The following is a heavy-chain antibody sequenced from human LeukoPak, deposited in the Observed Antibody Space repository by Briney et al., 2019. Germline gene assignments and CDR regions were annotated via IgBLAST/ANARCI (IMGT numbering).Heavy chain of an antibody. D-gene: IGHD6-19*01. CDR2: ISYDGSNK. CDR3: AKAGIAVAVFDY. V-gene: IGHV3-30*18. J-gene: IGHJ4*02. CDR1: GFTFSSYG. Sequence: GRSLRLSCAVSGFTFSSYGMHWVRQAPGKGLEWVAVISYDGSNKYYADSVKGRFTISRDNSKNTLYLQMNSLRAEDTAVYYCAKAGIAVAVFDYWGQGTLVTVSS.